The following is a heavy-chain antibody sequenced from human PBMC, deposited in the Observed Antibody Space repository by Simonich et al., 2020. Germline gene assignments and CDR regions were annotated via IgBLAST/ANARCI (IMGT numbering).Heavy chain of an antibody. V-gene: IGHV4-34*01. CDR3: ARRANWNWYFDL. D-gene: IGHD1-1*01. Sequence: QVQLQQWGAGLLKPSETLSLTCAVYGGSFSGYYWNGIGQPPGKGLEWIGEINHSGSTNYNPTLKSRVTISVDTSKNQFSLKLSSVTAADTAVYYCARRANWNWYFDLWGRGTLVTVSS. CDR2: INHSGST. CDR1: GGSFSGYY. J-gene: IGHJ2*01.